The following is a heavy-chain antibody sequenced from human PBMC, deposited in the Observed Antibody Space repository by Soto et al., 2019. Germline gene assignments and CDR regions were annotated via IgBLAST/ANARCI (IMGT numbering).Heavy chain of an antibody. D-gene: IGHD3-22*01. Sequence: PSETLSLTCTVSGGSISSSSYYWGWIRQPPGKGLEWIGSIYYSGCTYYNPSLKSRVTISVDTSKNQFSLKLSSVTAADTAVYYCAVGGKSAYYYDSSGYYRKNDAFDIWGQGTMVTVSS. CDR1: GGSISSSSYY. CDR2: IYYSGCT. J-gene: IGHJ3*02. CDR3: AVGGKSAYYYDSSGYYRKNDAFDI. V-gene: IGHV4-39*01.